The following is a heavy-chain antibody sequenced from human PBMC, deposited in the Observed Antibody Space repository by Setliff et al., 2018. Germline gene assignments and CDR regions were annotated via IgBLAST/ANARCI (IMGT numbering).Heavy chain of an antibody. V-gene: IGHV3-48*04. Sequence: PSETLSLTCTVSGGSISSSSYYWGWIRQPPGKGLEWVSYISSSSSTIYYADSVKGRFTISRDNAKNSLYLQMNSLRAEDTAVYYCARDPHFDSWGQGTLVTVSS. J-gene: IGHJ4*02. CDR1: GGSISSSS. CDR2: ISSSSSTI. CDR3: ARDPHFDS.